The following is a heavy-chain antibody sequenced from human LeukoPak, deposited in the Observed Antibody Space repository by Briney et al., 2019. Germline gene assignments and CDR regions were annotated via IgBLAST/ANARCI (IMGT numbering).Heavy chain of an antibody. CDR1: GFTFSCYW. J-gene: IGHJ4*02. CDR3: ARDAFGLGSSGQGYFDY. V-gene: IGHV3-23*01. CDR2: ISGSGGSP. D-gene: IGHD6-19*01. Sequence: PGGPLRLSCVASGFTFSCYWMSWVRQAPGKGLELVSAISGSGGSPYYADSQEGRFTISRDNSKTTLSQQMNSLRPEDTAVYYWARDAFGLGSSGQGYFDYWGLGTLVTVSS.